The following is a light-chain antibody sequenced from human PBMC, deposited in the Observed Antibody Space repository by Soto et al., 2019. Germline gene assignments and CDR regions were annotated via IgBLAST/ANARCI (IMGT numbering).Light chain of an antibody. CDR1: QSVSRSY. V-gene: IGKV3D-20*01. J-gene: IGKJ5*01. CDR3: QQSGSSPIT. Sequence: EIVWAQSPATLSLSPGDIATLSCGASQSVSRSYLAWYQQKPGLAPKLLIYDASTRATGIPDRFSGSGSGTDFTLTISRLEAEDFAVYYCQQSGSSPITFGQGTKVEIK. CDR2: DAS.